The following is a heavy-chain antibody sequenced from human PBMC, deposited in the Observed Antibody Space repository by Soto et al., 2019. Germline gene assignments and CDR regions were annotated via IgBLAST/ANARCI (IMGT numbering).Heavy chain of an antibody. Sequence: PGESLKISCKSSGYSFTSYWIGWVRQMPGKGLEWMGIIYPGDSDTRYSPSFQGQVTFSADKSTSTAYLQWSSLRPSDTAMYYCARSHTSSGRHVFDYWGQGTLVTVSS. CDR1: GYSFTSYW. CDR2: IYPGDSDT. V-gene: IGHV5-51*01. D-gene: IGHD6-19*01. CDR3: ARSHTSSGRHVFDY. J-gene: IGHJ4*02.